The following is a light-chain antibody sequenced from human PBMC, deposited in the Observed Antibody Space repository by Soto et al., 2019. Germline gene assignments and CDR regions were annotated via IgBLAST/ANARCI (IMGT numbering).Light chain of an antibody. V-gene: IGLV2-14*01. J-gene: IGLJ1*01. CDR1: TSDVGSYNS. CDR2: DVS. Sequence: QSVLTQPASVSGSPGQSITISCTGTTSDVGSYNSVSWYQQYPGKAPKLMIHDVSNRPSGVSNRFSGSKSGNTASLTISRLQAEDGADYYCSSYTSSSSYVLGSGPKVTVL. CDR3: SSYTSSSSYV.